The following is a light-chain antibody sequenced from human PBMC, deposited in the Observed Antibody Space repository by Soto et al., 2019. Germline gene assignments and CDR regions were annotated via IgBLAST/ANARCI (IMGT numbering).Light chain of an antibody. CDR2: GAS. CDR1: QSVSYN. J-gene: IGKJ1*01. Sequence: EIVMTQSPDTLSVSPGERATLSCSASQSVSYNLAWYQQKPGQAPRLLIYGASTRATVIPARFSGSGSGTEFTLTISSLQSEDFAVYYCQQYNNWPWTFGQGTKVEIK. V-gene: IGKV3-15*01. CDR3: QQYNNWPWT.